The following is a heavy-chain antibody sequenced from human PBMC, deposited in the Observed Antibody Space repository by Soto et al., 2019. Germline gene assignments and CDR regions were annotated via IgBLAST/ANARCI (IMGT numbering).Heavy chain of an antibody. CDR3: ARLVRGAAEPDY. V-gene: IGHV4-39*01. Sequence: SETLSLTCTVSGGSISSSSYYWGWIRQPPGKGLEWIGSIYYSGSTYYNPSLKSRVTISVDTSKNQFSLKLSSVTAADTAVYYCARLVRGAAEPDYWGQGTLVTVSS. CDR1: GGSISSSSYY. D-gene: IGHD3-10*01. J-gene: IGHJ4*02. CDR2: IYYSGST.